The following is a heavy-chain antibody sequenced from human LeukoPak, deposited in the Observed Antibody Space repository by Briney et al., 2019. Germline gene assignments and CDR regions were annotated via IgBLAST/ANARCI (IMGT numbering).Heavy chain of an antibody. Sequence: PGGSLRLSCAASGFIFSNYAMTWVRQAPETGLKWVSSISDSGGGTHYADSVKGRFTISRDNSKSTLYLQMNSLRAEDPAVYYCAKDSGPGSYYPTGDEYWGQGILVTVSS. D-gene: IGHD3-10*01. CDR3: AKDSGPGSYYPTGDEY. CDR1: GFIFSNYA. V-gene: IGHV3-23*01. CDR2: ISDSGGGT. J-gene: IGHJ4*02.